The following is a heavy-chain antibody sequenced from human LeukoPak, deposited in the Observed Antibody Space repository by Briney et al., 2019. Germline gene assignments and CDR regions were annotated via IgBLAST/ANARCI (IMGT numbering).Heavy chain of an antibody. V-gene: IGHV4-34*01. Sequence: SETLSLTCAVYGGSFSGYYWSWIRQPPGKGLEWIGEINHSGSTNYNPSLKSRVTISVDTSKNQFSLKLSSVTAADTAVYYCARGYSSGWYGVVDYWGQGTLVTVS. CDR1: GGSFSGYY. CDR3: ARGYSSGWYGVVDY. J-gene: IGHJ4*02. CDR2: INHSGST. D-gene: IGHD6-19*01.